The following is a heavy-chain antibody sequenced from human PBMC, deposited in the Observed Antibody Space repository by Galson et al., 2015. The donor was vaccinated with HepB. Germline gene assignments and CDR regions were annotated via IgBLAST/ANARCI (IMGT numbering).Heavy chain of an antibody. V-gene: IGHV1-18*01. D-gene: IGHD5-18*01. CDR3: ARHAWILGGFDI. J-gene: IGHJ3*02. CDR1: GYTFSTYG. CDR2: ISAYNGNT. Sequence: SVKVSCKASGYTFSTYGITWVRQAPGQGLEWMGWISAYNGNTNYAQKVQGRVTMTTDTSTSTDYMELRSLRSDDTAVFYCARHAWILGGFDIWGQGTLVTVSS.